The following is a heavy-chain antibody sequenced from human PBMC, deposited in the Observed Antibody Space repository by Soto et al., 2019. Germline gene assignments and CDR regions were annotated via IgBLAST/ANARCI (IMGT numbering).Heavy chain of an antibody. Sequence: GGSLRLSCEGSGFTFSDYYISWIRQAPGKGLEWISYSSNSGTFSRYADSVKGRFSISRDNTKNLLYLQMNSLRAEDTAVYYCARSGDKYNRLDYWGQGNPVTVSS. J-gene: IGHJ4*02. V-gene: IGHV3-11*06. CDR1: GFTFSDYY. CDR3: ARSGDKYNRLDY. CDR2: SSNSGTFS. D-gene: IGHD2-21*02.